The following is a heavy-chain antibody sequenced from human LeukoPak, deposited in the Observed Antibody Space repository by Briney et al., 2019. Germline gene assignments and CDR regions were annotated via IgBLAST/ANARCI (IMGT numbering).Heavy chain of an antibody. D-gene: IGHD2/OR15-2a*01. V-gene: IGHV1-46*01. CDR3: ARDTAYLNPILSNYYYYYYMDV. CDR2: INPSGGST. J-gene: IGHJ6*03. CDR1: GYTFTSYY. Sequence: VASVKVSCKASGYTFTSYYMHWVRQAPGQGLEWMGIINPSGGSTSYAQKFQGRVTMTRDMSTSTVYMEPSSLRSEDTAVYYCARDTAYLNPILSNYYYYYYMDVWGKGTTVTVSS.